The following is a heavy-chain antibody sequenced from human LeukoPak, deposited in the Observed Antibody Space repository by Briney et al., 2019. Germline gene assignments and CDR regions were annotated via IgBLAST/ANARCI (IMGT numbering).Heavy chain of an antibody. J-gene: IGHJ5*02. CDR2: IYYSGST. CDR1: GGSISSYY. Sequence: SETLSLTCTVSGGSISSYYWSWIRQPPGKGLEWIGYIYYSGSTNYNPSLKSRVIISVDTSKNQFSLKLSSVTAADTAVYYCARAKYYDGFDPWGQGTLVTASS. V-gene: IGHV4-59*01. CDR3: ARAKYYDGFDP. D-gene: IGHD3-3*01.